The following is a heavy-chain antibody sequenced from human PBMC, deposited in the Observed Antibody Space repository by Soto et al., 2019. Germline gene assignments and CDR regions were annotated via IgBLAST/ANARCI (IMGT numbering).Heavy chain of an antibody. D-gene: IGHD3-3*01. J-gene: IGHJ6*02. V-gene: IGHV1-69*13. CDR2: IIPIFGTA. Sequence: SVKVSCKASGGTFSSYAISWVRQAPGQGLEWMGGIIPIFGTANYAQKFQGRVTITADESTSTAYMELSSLRPEDTAVYYCARSRDFWSGYSTRDLYYYYYGMDVWGQGTTVTVSS. CDR1: GGTFSSYA. CDR3: ARSRDFWSGYSTRDLYYYYYGMDV.